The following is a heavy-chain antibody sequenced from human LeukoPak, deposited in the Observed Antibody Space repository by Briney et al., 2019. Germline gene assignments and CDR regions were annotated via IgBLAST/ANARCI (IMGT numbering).Heavy chain of an antibody. CDR3: ARGRYYGSGSSPRFDP. J-gene: IGHJ5*02. Sequence: PSETLSLTCAVSGGSISSGGYSWSWIRQPPGKGLEWIVYIYHSGSTYYNPSLKSRVTISVDRSKNQFSLKLSSVTAADTAVYYCARGRYYGSGSSPRFDPWGQGTLVTVSS. CDR1: GGSISSGGYS. CDR2: IYHSGST. V-gene: IGHV4-30-2*01. D-gene: IGHD3-10*01.